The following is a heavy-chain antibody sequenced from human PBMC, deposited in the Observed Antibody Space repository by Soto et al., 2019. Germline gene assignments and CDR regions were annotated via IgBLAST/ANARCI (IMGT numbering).Heavy chain of an antibody. D-gene: IGHD4-17*01. CDR2: IAGDASST. J-gene: IGHJ3*02. CDR1: GLTFRNYA. CDR3: ASLNYGGNSKNAFDI. V-gene: IGHV3-23*01. Sequence: GGSLRLSCAVSGLTFRNYAMTWVRQAPGKGLGWVSTIAGDASSTFYPDSVKGRFTISRDNSNNMLYLQINSLRAEDTAVYYCASLNYGGNSKNAFDIWGQGTMVTVSS.